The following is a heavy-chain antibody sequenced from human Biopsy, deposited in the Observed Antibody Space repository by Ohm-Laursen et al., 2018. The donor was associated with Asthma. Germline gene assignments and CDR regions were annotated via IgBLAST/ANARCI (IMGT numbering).Heavy chain of an antibody. D-gene: IGHD3-3*02. CDR2: IKHDGTEK. CDR1: EFTFGDYW. Sequence: GSLRLSCAAPEFTFGDYWMSWVRQVPGKGLEWVANIKHDGTEKNHVDSLKGRFTISRDNAKNSLYLQMNSLRAEDTAVYYCARTFHFWSPYHAEHYQLWGQGTLVTVSS. V-gene: IGHV3-7*01. J-gene: IGHJ1*01. CDR3: ARTFHFWSPYHAEHYQL.